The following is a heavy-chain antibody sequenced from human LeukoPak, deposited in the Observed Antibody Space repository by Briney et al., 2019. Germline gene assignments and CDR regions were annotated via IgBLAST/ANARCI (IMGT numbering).Heavy chain of an antibody. CDR1: GFTFSDYA. Sequence: GGSLRVSCAASGFTFSDYAMTWVRQAPGKGLEWVSTISYSGGDTYYADSVKGRFTISRDDSKDTMYLQMNNLRAEDTALYYCVRDDDFGFDHWGQGTLVTVSS. V-gene: IGHV3-23*01. CDR3: VRDDDFGFDH. J-gene: IGHJ4*02. D-gene: IGHD3-3*01. CDR2: ISYSGGDT.